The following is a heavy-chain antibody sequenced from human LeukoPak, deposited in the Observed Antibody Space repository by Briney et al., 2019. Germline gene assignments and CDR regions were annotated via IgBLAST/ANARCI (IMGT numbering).Heavy chain of an antibody. V-gene: IGHV1-2*02. D-gene: IGHD3-22*01. CDR3: ARDDSGYYYGWFDP. CDR2: INPNSGGT. CDR1: GYTFTGYY. J-gene: IGHJ5*02. Sequence: ASVKVSCKASGYTFTGYYMHWVRQAPGQGLEWMGWINPNSGGTNYAQKFQGRVTMTGDTSISTAYMELSRLRSDDTAVYYCARDDSGYYYGWFDPWGQGTLVTVSS.